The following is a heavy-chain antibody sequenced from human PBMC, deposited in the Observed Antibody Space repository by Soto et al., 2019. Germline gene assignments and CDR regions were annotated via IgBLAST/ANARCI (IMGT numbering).Heavy chain of an antibody. D-gene: IGHD1-1*01. CDR2: INWNGGST. CDR3: AKRATGTYFDY. V-gene: IGHV3-23*01. CDR1: GFTFDDYG. J-gene: IGHJ4*02. Sequence: GGSLRLSCAASGFTFDDYGMSWVRQVPGKGLEWVSSINWNGGSTYYADSVKGRFTISRDNSKNTLYLQMNSLRAEDTAVYYCAKRATGTYFDYWGQGTLVTVSS.